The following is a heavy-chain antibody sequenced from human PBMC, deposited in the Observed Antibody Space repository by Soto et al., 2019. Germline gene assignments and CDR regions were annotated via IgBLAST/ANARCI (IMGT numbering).Heavy chain of an antibody. J-gene: IGHJ4*02. CDR3: ARDSATPFDY. Sequence: QVQLVQSGAEVKKPGSSVKVSCKASGVTFSSYTISWVRQAPGQGLEWMGRIIPILGIANYAQKFKGRVTIPADKSKSTAYMELSSLRSEDTDVYYCARDSATPFDYWGQGTLVTVSS. D-gene: IGHD2-15*01. V-gene: IGHV1-69*08. CDR1: GVTFSSYT. CDR2: IIPILGIA.